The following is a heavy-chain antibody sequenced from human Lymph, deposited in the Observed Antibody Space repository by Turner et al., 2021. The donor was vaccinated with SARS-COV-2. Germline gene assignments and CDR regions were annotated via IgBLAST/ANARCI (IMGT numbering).Heavy chain of an antibody. CDR3: ARGKSPLLRFLEWILSLDS. Sequence: QVQLVQSGAEVKKPGASVKVSCKASGYIFTSYAMHWVRQAPGQRLEWMGWINGGNGNAKYSQKVQGRVTITRDTSASTAYMELSSLRSEDTAVYYCARGKSPLLRFLEWILSLDSWGQGTLVTVSS. D-gene: IGHD3-3*01. J-gene: IGHJ4*02. CDR1: GYIFTSYA. V-gene: IGHV1-3*01. CDR2: INGGNGNA.